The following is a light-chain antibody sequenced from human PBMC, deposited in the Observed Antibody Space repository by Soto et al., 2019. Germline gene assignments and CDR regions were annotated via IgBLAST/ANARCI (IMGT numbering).Light chain of an antibody. J-gene: IGLJ1*01. V-gene: IGLV2-11*01. CDR1: SSDVGGYNY. Sequence: SVLTQPRSVSGSPGQSVTISCTGTSSDVGGYNYVSWYQQHPGKAPKFMIYDVSKRPSGVPDRFSGSKSGNTASLTISGLQAEDEADYYCCSYAGSYTFNVFGTGTRSPS. CDR3: CSYAGSYTFNV. CDR2: DVS.